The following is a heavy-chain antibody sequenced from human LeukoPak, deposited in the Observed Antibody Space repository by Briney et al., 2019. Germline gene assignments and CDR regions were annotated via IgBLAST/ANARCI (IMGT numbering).Heavy chain of an antibody. CDR3: ARAPPYYDSSGRHLDY. CDR2: IYYSGST. D-gene: IGHD3-22*01. J-gene: IGHJ4*02. Sequence: PSETLSLTCAVSGGSISSSYYYWGWIRQPPGKGLEWIGSIYYSGSTYYNPSLKSRVTISVDTSKNQFSLKLRSVTAADTAVYYCARAPPYYDSSGRHLDYWGQGTLVTVSS. CDR1: GGSISSSYYY. V-gene: IGHV4-39*01.